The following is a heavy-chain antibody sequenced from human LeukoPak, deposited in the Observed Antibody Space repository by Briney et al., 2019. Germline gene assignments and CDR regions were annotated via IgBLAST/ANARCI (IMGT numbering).Heavy chain of an antibody. Sequence: GGSLRLSCAASGFTFSSYSMNWVRQAPGKGLEWVSSISSSSSYIYYADSVKGRFTISRDNSKNTLYLQMNSLRAEDTAVYYCAKSGSGKSVRLPQEKGTYYYYMDVWGKGTTVTISS. CDR2: ISSSSSYI. D-gene: IGHD3-10*01. CDR3: AKSGSGKSVRLPQEKGTYYYYMDV. V-gene: IGHV3-21*01. J-gene: IGHJ6*03. CDR1: GFTFSSYS.